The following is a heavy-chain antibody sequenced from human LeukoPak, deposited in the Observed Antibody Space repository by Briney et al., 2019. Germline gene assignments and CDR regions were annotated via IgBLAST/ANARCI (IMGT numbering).Heavy chain of an antibody. CDR3: AKRGVAIRVILVGFHKEAYYFDS. CDR1: GITLSNYG. J-gene: IGHJ4*02. V-gene: IGHV3-23*01. D-gene: IGHD3-22*01. Sequence: GGSLRLSCAVSGITLSNYGMSWVRQAPGKGLEWVAGISDSGGRTNYADSVKGRFTIPRDNPKNTLYLQMNSLRAEDTAVYFCAKRGVAIRVILVGFHKEAYYFDSWGQGALVTVSS. CDR2: ISDSGGRT.